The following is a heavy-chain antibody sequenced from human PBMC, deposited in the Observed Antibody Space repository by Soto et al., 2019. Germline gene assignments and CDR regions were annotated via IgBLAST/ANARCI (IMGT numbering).Heavy chain of an antibody. D-gene: IGHD3-10*01. Sequence: ASVKVSCKAPADTFTSYGISWVRQAPGQGLEWMGWISAYNGNTNYAQKLQGRVTMTTDTSTSTAYMELRSLRSDDTAVYYCARDFSVGRITMVRGVPGYWGQGTLVTVSS. CDR1: ADTFTSYG. J-gene: IGHJ4*02. V-gene: IGHV1-18*04. CDR3: ARDFSVGRITMVRGVPGY. CDR2: ISAYNGNT.